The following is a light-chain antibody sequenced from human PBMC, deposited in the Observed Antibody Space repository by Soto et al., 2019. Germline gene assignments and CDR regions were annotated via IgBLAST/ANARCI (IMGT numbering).Light chain of an antibody. CDR2: KAS. J-gene: IGKJ2*01. CDR3: QLYNSYSPYT. V-gene: IGKV1-5*03. Sequence: DMQMTQSPSTLSASVGDRVTITCRASQSISSWLAWYQQKPGKAPKLLVYKASSLESGVPSRFSGSGSGTEFTLTISSLQPDDFATYYCQLYNSYSPYTCGQGTKLEIK. CDR1: QSISSW.